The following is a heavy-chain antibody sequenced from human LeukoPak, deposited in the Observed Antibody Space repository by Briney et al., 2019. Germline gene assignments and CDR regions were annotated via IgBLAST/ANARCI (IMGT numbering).Heavy chain of an antibody. CDR1: GFTFSSYG. J-gene: IGHJ4*02. V-gene: IGHV3-33*01. CDR2: IWYDGSNK. CDR3: AAWEAGY. Sequence: GGSLRLSCAASGFTFSSYGMHWVRQAPGKGLEWVAVIWYDGSNKYYADSVKGRFTISRDNSKNTLYLQMNSLGAEDTAVYYCAAWEAGYWGQGTLVTVSS. D-gene: IGHD6-13*01.